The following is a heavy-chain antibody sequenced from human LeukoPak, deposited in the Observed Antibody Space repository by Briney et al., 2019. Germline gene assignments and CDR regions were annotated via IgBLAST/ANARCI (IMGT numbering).Heavy chain of an antibody. D-gene: IGHD6-19*01. CDR3: ARGRSGWLAFDY. V-gene: IGHV4-34*01. J-gene: IGHJ4*02. CDR1: GGSFSGYY. Sequence: PSETLSLTCAVYGGSFSGYYWSWIRQSPGKGLEWIGENSESGRTNYNPSLKSRVTISVDTSKNQFSLKLSSVTAADTAVFYCARGRSGWLAFDYWGQGILVTVSS. CDR2: NSESGRT.